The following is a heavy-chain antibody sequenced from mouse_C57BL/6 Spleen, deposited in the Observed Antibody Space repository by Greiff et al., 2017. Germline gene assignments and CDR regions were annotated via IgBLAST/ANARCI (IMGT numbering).Heavy chain of an antibody. D-gene: IGHD4-1*01. J-gene: IGHJ1*03. Sequence: VKLQQPGAELVRPGSSVKLSCKASGYTFTSYWMHWVKQRPIQGLEWIGNIDPSDSETHYNQKFKDKATLTVDKSSSTAYMQLSSLTSEDSAVYYCARSRTGTWYFDVWGTGTTVTVSS. CDR2: IDPSDSET. CDR3: ARSRTGTWYFDV. V-gene: IGHV1-52*01. CDR1: GYTFTSYW.